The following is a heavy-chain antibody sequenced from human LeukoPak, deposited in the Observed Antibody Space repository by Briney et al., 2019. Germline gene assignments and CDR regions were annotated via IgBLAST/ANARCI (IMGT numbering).Heavy chain of an antibody. D-gene: IGHD1-26*01. CDR1: GGSISSSSYY. CDR2: IYYSGST. V-gene: IGHV4-39*07. J-gene: IGHJ4*02. CDR3: ARGEEWELPDY. Sequence: KPSETLSLTCTVSGGSISSSSYYWGWIRQPPGKGLEWIGSIYYSGSTYYNPSLKSRVTISVDTSKNQFSLKLSSVTAADTAVYYCARGEEWELPDYWGQGTLVTVSS.